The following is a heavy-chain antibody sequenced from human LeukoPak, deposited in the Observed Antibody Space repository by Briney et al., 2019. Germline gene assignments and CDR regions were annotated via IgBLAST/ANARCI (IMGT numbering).Heavy chain of an antibody. Sequence: GGSLKLSCAASGFTFSTYAMSWVRQAPGKGLEWVSIITSSGGSTNYADSVKGRFTISRDNSKNTLYLQMNSLKPDDTAVYYCATDVTGGAISFWGQGALVTVSS. CDR1: GFTFSTYA. V-gene: IGHV3-23*01. CDR2: ITSSGGST. J-gene: IGHJ4*02. CDR3: ATDVTGGAISF. D-gene: IGHD1-14*01.